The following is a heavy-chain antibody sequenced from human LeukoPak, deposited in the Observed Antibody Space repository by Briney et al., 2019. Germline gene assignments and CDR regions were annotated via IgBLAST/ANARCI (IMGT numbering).Heavy chain of an antibody. D-gene: IGHD1-26*01. CDR2: IYTSGST. V-gene: IGHV4-4*09. J-gene: IGHJ4*02. CDR3: ARENSGSYREFDY. CDR1: GGSISSYY. Sequence: SETLSLTCTVSGGSISSYYWSWIRQPPGKGLEWIGYIYTSGSTNYNPSLKSRVSMSVDTSKNQFSLKLSSVTAADTAVYYCARENSGSYREFDYWGQGTLVTVSS.